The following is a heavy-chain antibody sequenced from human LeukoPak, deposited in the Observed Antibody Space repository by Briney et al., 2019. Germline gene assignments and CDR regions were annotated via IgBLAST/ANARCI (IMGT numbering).Heavy chain of an antibody. CDR1: GFTFVKHA. J-gene: IGHJ4*02. Sequence: PGRSLRLSCAASGFTFVKHALHWVRQSPGKGLEWVAVISDDGNDKQYAESVKGRVTISRDNSKNTVSLQMDTLGPEDTAVYYCARDRETAADYYFDYWGQGTLVTVSS. CDR2: ISDDGNDK. V-gene: IGHV3-30*04. CDR3: ARDRETAADYYFDY. D-gene: IGHD6-13*01.